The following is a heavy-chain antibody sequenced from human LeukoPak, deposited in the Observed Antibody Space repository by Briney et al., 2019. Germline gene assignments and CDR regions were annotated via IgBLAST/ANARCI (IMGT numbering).Heavy chain of an antibody. Sequence: SETLSLTCAVYGGSFSGYYWSWIRQPPGKGPEWIGEINSSGSTNYNPSLKSRVTISVDTSKNQFSLKLSSVTAADTAAYYCARMNYYDSDWFDPWGQGTLVTVSS. CDR1: GGSFSGYY. J-gene: IGHJ5*02. CDR3: ARMNYYDSDWFDP. V-gene: IGHV4-34*01. CDR2: INSSGST. D-gene: IGHD3-22*01.